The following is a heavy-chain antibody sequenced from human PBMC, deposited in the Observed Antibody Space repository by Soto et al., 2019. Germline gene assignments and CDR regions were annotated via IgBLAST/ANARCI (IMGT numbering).Heavy chain of an antibody. J-gene: IGHJ4*03. CDR3: ARDSYVAAPGAYFDY. CDR1: GFTFDDYA. CDR2: ISGSGSSV. Sequence: PGGSLRLSCAASGFTFDDYAMHWVRQAPGKGPEWVSSISGSGSSVYYADSVKGRFTISRDISKKTVYLQMNSLRGEDTAVYYCARDSYVAAPGAYFDYWGHGTLVTVSS. V-gene: IGHV3-23*01. D-gene: IGHD3-10*02.